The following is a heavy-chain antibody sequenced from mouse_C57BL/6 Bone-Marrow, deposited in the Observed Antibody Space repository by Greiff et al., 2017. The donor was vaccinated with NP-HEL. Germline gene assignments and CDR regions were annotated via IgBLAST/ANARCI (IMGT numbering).Heavy chain of an antibody. V-gene: IGHV14-4*01. CDR1: GFNIKDDY. J-gene: IGHJ2*01. CDR3: TTGLEYDGSSY. Sequence: VQLQQSGAELVRPGASVKLSCTASGFNIKDDYMHWVKQRPEQGLEWIGWIDPENGDTEYASKFQGQATITADTSSNTAYLQLSSLTSEDTAVYYCTTGLEYDGSSYWGQGTTLTVSS. D-gene: IGHD1-1*01. CDR2: IDPENGDT.